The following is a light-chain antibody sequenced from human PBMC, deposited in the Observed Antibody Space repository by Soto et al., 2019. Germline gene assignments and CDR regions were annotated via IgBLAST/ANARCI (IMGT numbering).Light chain of an antibody. CDR1: QNIKIW. J-gene: IGKJ1*01. CDR2: DAS. V-gene: IGKV1-5*01. Sequence: IQMTQSPSTLSASVGDTVTITCRASQNIKIWLAWYQQKPGKAPKLLIYDASSLESGVPSRFSGSGSGTDFTLTINRLEPEDFALYYCQQYGSSPPTFGQGTKVDIK. CDR3: QQYGSSPPT.